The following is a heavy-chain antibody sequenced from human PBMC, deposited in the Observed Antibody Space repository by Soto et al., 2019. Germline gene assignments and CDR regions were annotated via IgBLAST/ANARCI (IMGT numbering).Heavy chain of an antibody. CDR2: ISSRGGST. CDR1: GFTFSSYA. Sequence: EVQLLESGGGLVQPGGSLRLSCAASGFTFSSYAMSWFRQAPGKGLEWVSVISSRGGSTYYADSVKGRFTISRDNSKNTLYLQMNRRRAEDTDVYYCAKDLPDPGYYWGQGTLVTVSS. V-gene: IGHV3-23*01. CDR3: AKDLPDPGYY. J-gene: IGHJ4*02.